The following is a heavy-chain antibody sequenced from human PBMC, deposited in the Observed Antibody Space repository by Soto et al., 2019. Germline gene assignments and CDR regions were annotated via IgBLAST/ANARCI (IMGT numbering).Heavy chain of an antibody. V-gene: IGHV3-49*03. D-gene: IGHD2-2*01. CDR1: GFTFGDFG. Sequence: GSLRLSCTGSGFTFGDFGVSWFRQAPGKGLEWLSFIRSKGYGGTTESAASVRGRFITSRDDSKSIAYLQMNSLKTEDTAVYYCASLTSWSQEYYYGMDVWGQGTTVTVSS. CDR2: IRSKGYGGTT. J-gene: IGHJ6*02. CDR3: ASLTSWSQEYYYGMDV.